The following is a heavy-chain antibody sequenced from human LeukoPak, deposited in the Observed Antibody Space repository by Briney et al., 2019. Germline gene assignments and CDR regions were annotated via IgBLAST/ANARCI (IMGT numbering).Heavy chain of an antibody. Sequence: GSLRLSCAASGFTFSSYEMNWVRQAPGKGLEWVSYISSSGSTIYYADSVKGRFTISRDNAKNSLYLQMNSLRAEDTAVYYCAGGMTSGDYNYYYYYGMDVWGKGTTVTVSS. CDR2: ISSSGSTI. CDR3: AGGMTSGDYNYYYYYGMDV. V-gene: IGHV3-48*03. J-gene: IGHJ6*04. D-gene: IGHD4-17*01. CDR1: GFTFSSYE.